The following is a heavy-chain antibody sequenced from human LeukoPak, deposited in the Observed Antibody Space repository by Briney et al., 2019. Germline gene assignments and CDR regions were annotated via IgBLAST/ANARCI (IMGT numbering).Heavy chain of an antibody. V-gene: IGHV3-66*01. Sequence: PGGSLRLSCAASGFTVSSNYMSWVRHTPGKGLEWVSLIYSGGSTYYADSVKGRFTISRDNSKNTLYLQMNSLRAEDTAVYYCARPTGRGSYRYVDYWGQGTLVTVSS. CDR1: GFTVSSNY. CDR3: ARPTGRGSYRYVDY. CDR2: IYSGGST. J-gene: IGHJ4*02. D-gene: IGHD3-16*02.